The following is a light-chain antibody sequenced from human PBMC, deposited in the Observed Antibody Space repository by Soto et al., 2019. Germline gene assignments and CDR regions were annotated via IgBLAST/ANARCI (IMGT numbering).Light chain of an antibody. Sequence: EIVLTQSPGTLSLSPGERATLSCRASQSVDSSYLAWYQQKPGQPPRLLIYGASTRATGIPARFSGSGFGTEFTLTISSLQSEDFAVYYCQQYKNWPLFGQGTRLEI. V-gene: IGKV3-15*01. CDR2: GAS. CDR1: QSVDSSY. J-gene: IGKJ5*01. CDR3: QQYKNWPL.